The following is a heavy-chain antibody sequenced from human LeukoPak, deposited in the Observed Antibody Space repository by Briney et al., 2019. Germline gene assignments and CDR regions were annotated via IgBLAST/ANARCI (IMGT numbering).Heavy chain of an antibody. D-gene: IGHD3-10*01. J-gene: IGHJ2*01. Sequence: ASVKVSCKASGYTFTGYYIHWVRQAPGQGLEWMGRINPNSGGTNYAQKFQGRVTMTRDTSISTAYMELRRLRSDDTAVYYCARGIRTNWYFDLWGRGTLVTVSS. CDR3: ARGIRTNWYFDL. CDR2: INPNSGGT. V-gene: IGHV1-2*06. CDR1: GYTFTGYY.